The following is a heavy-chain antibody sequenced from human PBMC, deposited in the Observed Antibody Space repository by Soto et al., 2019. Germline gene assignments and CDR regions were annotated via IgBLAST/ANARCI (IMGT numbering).Heavy chain of an antibody. D-gene: IGHD2-15*01. CDR2: INAGNGNT. V-gene: IGHV1-3*01. CDR3: ARDLIPLVRGYCSGGSCYQTFDY. J-gene: IGHJ4*02. Sequence: SVKVSCKASGYTFTSYAMHWVRQAPGQRLEWMGWINAGNGNTKYSQKFQGRVTITRDTSASTAYMELSSLRSEDTAVYYCARDLIPLVRGYCSGGSCYQTFDYWGQGTLVTVSS. CDR1: GYTFTSYA.